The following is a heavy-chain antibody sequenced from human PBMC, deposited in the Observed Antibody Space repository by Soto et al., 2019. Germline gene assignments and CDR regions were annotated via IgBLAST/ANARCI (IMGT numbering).Heavy chain of an antibody. CDR3: ARDSHGSGSYYKLYYYYYGMDV. CDR1: GGTFSSYA. J-gene: IGHJ6*02. CDR2: IIPIFGTA. V-gene: IGHV1-69*13. D-gene: IGHD3-10*01. Sequence: SVKVSCKASGGTFSSYAISWVRQAPGQGLEWMGGIIPIFGTANYAQKFQGRVTITADESTSTAYMELSSLRSEDTAVYYCARDSHGSGSYYKLYYYYYGMDVWGQGTTVTVSS.